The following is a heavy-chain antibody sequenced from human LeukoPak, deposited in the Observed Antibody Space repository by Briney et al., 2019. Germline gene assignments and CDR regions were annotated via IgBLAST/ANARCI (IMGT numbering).Heavy chain of an antibody. V-gene: IGHV1-2*02. CDR3: ARVPMWVDPIYFDY. Sequence: ASVKVSCKASGYTFTSYYMHWVRQAPGQGLEWMGWINPNSGGTNYAQKFQGRVTMTRDTSISTAYMELSRLRSDDTAVYYCARVPMWVDPIYFDYWGQGTLVTVPS. CDR2: INPNSGGT. D-gene: IGHD1-26*01. J-gene: IGHJ4*02. CDR1: GYTFTSYY.